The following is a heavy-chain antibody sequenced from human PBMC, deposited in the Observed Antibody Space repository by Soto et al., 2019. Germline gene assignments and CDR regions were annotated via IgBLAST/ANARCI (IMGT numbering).Heavy chain of an antibody. CDR2: ISAYNGNT. D-gene: IGHD3-10*01. V-gene: IGHV1-18*01. CDR3: ARVPMVRGVIICPVY. Sequence: GASVKVSCKASGYTFTSYGISWVRQAPGQGLEWMGWISAYNGNTNYAQKLQGRVTMTTDTSTSTAYMELRSLRSDDTAVYYCARVPMVRGVIICPVYWGQGTLVTVSS. J-gene: IGHJ4*02. CDR1: GYTFTSYG.